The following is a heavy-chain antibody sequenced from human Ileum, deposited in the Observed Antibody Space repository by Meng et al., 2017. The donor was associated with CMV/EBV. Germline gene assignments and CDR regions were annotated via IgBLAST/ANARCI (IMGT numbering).Heavy chain of an antibody. D-gene: IGHD1-7*01. Sequence: SQTLSLTCAISGDSVSSNSAAWNWIRQSPSRGLEWLGRTYYRSKWYNDYAVSVKSRITINPDTSKNQFSLQLNSVTPEDTAVYYCARVTAYNWNYVAWFDPWGQGTLVTVSS. CDR3: ARVTAYNWNYVAWFDP. CDR1: GDSVSSNSAA. CDR2: TYYRSKWYN. J-gene: IGHJ5*02. V-gene: IGHV6-1*01.